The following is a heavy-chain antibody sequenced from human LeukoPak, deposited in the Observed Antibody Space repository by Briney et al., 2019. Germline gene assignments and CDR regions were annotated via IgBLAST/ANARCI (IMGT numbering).Heavy chain of an antibody. D-gene: IGHD1-26*01. Sequence: PGGSLRLSCTASGFTFSKYAMNWVRQAPGKGLEWVSVISGSGDRTYYADSVKGRFTISRDNAKNTLYLQMYSLRAEDTAVYFCGNATLPKWEPYDAFVIWGQGTMATVSS. V-gene: IGHV3-23*01. CDR2: ISGSGDRT. CDR1: GFTFSKYA. J-gene: IGHJ3*02. CDR3: GNATLPKWEPYDAFVI.